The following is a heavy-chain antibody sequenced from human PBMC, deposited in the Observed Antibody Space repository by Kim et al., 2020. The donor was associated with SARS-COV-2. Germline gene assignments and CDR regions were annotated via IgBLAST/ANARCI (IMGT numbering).Heavy chain of an antibody. D-gene: IGHD3-16*01. J-gene: IGHJ4*02. CDR1: GGSISSYY. V-gene: IGHV4-59*01. CDR3: AGGGEYYFDY. CDR2: IYYRGST. Sequence: SETLSLTCTVSGGSISSYYWSWIRQPPGKGLEWIGYIYYRGSTNYNPSLKSRVTILVDTSKNQFSLKLSSVTAADTAVYYCAGGGEYYFDYWGQGTLVTVSS.